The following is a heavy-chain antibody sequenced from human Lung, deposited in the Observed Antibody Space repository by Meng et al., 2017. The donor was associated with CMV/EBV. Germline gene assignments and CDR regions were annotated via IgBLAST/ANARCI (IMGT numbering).Heavy chain of an antibody. CDR1: GYTFTGYY. J-gene: IGHJ3*02. D-gene: IGHD2-2*01. CDR2: INPNSGGT. CDR3: ARRQYQLVGLAAFDI. Sequence: SVKVSCXASGYTFTGYYMHWVRQAPGQGLEWMGWINPNSGGTNYAQKFQGRVTMTRDTSISTAYMELSRLRSDDTAVYYCARRQYQLVGLAAFDIWGQGTMVTVSS. V-gene: IGHV1-2*02.